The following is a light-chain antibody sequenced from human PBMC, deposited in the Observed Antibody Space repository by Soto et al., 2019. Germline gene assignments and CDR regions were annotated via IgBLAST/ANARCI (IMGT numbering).Light chain of an antibody. CDR3: KQYYITTLT. CDR2: WAT. V-gene: IGKV4-1*01. Sequence: DIVMTQSPDSLAVSLGERATINCKSSQSVLYSTNNKNYLAWYQQKPGQPPKLLIYWATTRESGVPDRFSGSGSGTDFTLTISSLQAEDVAVYYCKQYYITTLTFGGGTKFEIK. J-gene: IGKJ4*01. CDR1: QSVLYSTNNKNY.